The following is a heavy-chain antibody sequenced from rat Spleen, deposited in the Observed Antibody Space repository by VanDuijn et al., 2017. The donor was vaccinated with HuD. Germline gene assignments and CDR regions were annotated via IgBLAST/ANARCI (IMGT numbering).Heavy chain of an antibody. CDR2: ISNTGGNI. J-gene: IGHJ3*01. Sequence: EVQLVESGGGLVQPGRSLKLSCVASGFTFNKYWMTWIRQAPGKGLEWLASISNTGGNIYYLDSVKGRFTISRDNAQNTLYLQMNSLRSEDTATYYCTRDNYGGYWFAYWGQGTLVTVSS. CDR1: GFTFNKYW. CDR3: TRDNYGGYWFAY. V-gene: IGHV5-31*01. D-gene: IGHD1-11*01.